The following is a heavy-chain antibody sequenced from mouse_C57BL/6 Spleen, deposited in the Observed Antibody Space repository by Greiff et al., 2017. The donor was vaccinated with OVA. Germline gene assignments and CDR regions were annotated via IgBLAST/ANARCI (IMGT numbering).Heavy chain of an antibody. V-gene: IGHV1-50*01. Sequence: VQLQQPGAELVKPGASVKLSCKASGYTFTSYWMQWVKQRPGQGLEWIGEIDPSDSYTNYNQKFKGKATLTVDTSSSTAYMQLSSLTSEDSAVYYCVRLPLSHYYGSSQYFDVWGTGTTVTVSS. J-gene: IGHJ1*03. CDR3: VRLPLSHYYGSSQYFDV. CDR1: GYTFTSYW. D-gene: IGHD1-1*01. CDR2: IDPSDSYT.